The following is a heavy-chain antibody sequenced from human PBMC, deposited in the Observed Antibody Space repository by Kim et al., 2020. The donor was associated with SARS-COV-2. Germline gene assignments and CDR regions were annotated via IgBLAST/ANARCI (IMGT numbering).Heavy chain of an antibody. CDR3: ARVMGEVVVVASTWQTGGMDV. CDR1: GFTFSSYW. D-gene: IGHD2-15*01. Sequence: GGSLRLSCAASGFTFSSYWMHWVRQAPGKGLVWVSRINSDGSSTSYADSVKGRFTISRDNAKNTLYLQMNSLRAEDTAVYYCARVMGEVVVVASTWQTGGMDVWGQGTTVTVSS. CDR2: INSDGSST. V-gene: IGHV3-74*01. J-gene: IGHJ6*02.